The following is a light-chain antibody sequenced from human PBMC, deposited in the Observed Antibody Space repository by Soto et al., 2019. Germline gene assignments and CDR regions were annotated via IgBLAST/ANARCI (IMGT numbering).Light chain of an antibody. CDR3: LLYYGGPVV. V-gene: IGLV7-43*01. CDR1: TGSVTSNNF. J-gene: IGLJ2*01. CDR2: STM. Sequence: QAVVTQEASLTVSPGGTVTLTCASSTGSVTSNNFPGWFQQKPGQAPRALIYSTMDKHSWTPARFSGYLLGGKAVLTLAGVQTEDEAEYYCLLYYGGPVVFGGGTKLTVL.